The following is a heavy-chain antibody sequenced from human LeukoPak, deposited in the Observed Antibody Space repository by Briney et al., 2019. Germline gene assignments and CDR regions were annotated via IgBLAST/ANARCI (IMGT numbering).Heavy chain of an antibody. V-gene: IGHV3-7*05. Sequence: PGGSLRLSCEASGLTFGDYWMTWVRQAPGKGLECVANIKQDGSENHYVDSVKGRFTISRDNAKNSLSLQINSLRAEDTAVYYCATYWRYFDWLLSDIWGLGTMVTVSS. CDR3: ATYWRYFDWLLSDI. D-gene: IGHD3-9*01. J-gene: IGHJ3*02. CDR1: GLTFGDYW. CDR2: IKQDGSEN.